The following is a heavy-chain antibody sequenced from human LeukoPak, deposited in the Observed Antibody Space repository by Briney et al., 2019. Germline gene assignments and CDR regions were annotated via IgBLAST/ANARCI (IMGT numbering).Heavy chain of an antibody. CDR1: GGSISSSSYY. V-gene: IGHV4-39*07. D-gene: IGHD6-19*01. CDR3: ASEGPRKEQWLVRVPWPLFDY. CDR2: IYYSGST. J-gene: IGHJ4*02. Sequence: SETLSLTCTVSGGSISSSSYYWGWIRQPPGKGLEWIGSIYYSGSTYYNPSLKSRVTISVDTSKNQFSPKLSSVTAADTAVYYCASEGPRKEQWLVRVPWPLFDYWGQGTLVTVSS.